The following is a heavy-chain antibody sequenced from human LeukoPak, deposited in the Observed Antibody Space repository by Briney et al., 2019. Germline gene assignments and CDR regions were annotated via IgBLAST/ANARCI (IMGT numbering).Heavy chain of an antibody. CDR1: GFTFSSYE. CDR3: ARGDIPYYYGVDV. J-gene: IGHJ6*01. CDR2: ITSSGYIT. V-gene: IGHV3-48*03. Sequence: PGRSLRLSCSASGFTFSSYEMNWVRQAPGTGLEWVSYITSSGYITDYAESGKGRFTISRDDANKSVYLQMNSLRAEDTAVYYCARGDIPYYYGVDVWPQGTWVTVFS.